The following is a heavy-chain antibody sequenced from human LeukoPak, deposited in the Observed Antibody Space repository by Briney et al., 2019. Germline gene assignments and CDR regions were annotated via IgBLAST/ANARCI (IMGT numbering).Heavy chain of an antibody. CDR1: GGSISSYY. J-gene: IGHJ4*02. CDR3: AWTNGYHSSGYPFDY. D-gene: IGHD3-22*01. V-gene: IGHV4-59*08. Sequence: PSETLSLTCTVSGGSISSYYWSWIRQPPGKGLEWIAYIYNSASTSYNPSLKSRVTISVDTSKNQFSLKLSSVTAADTAVYYCAWTNGYHSSGYPFDYWGQGTQVTVSS. CDR2: IYNSAST.